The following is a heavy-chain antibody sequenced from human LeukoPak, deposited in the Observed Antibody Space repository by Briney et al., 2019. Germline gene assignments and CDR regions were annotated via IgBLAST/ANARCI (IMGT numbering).Heavy chain of an antibody. CDR3: TTHYYDGSGRID. Sequence: GGSLGLSCAASGFTFSNAWMSWVRQAPGKGLEWVGRIKSKTDGGTTDYAAPVKGRFTISRDDSKNTLYLQMNSLKTEDTAVYYCTTHYYDGSGRIDWGQGTLVTVSS. D-gene: IGHD3-22*01. CDR1: GFTFSNAW. CDR2: IKSKTDGGTT. J-gene: IGHJ4*02. V-gene: IGHV3-15*01.